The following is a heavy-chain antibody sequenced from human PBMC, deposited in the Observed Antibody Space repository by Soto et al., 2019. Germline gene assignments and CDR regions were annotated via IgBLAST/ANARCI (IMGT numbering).Heavy chain of an antibody. CDR1: GGTFSSYT. Sequence: GASVKVSCKASGGTFSSYTISWVRQAPGQGLEWMGRIIPILGIANYAQKFQGRVTITADKSTSTAYMELSSLRSEDTAVYYCASNPQLPPQENCSGGSCYPYYMDVWGKGTTVTVSS. CDR2: IIPILGIA. D-gene: IGHD2-15*01. J-gene: IGHJ6*03. V-gene: IGHV1-69*02. CDR3: ASNPQLPPQENCSGGSCYPYYMDV.